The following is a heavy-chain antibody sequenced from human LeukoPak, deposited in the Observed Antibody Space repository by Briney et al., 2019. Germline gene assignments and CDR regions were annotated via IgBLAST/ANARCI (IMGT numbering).Heavy chain of an antibody. J-gene: IGHJ4*02. CDR2: FHNSGTS. CDR3: ASSYGSGSYPTFDY. D-gene: IGHD3-10*01. Sequence: SETLSLTCTVSGGSISSYYWSWIRQPPGKGLEWIGYFHNSGTSTYNPSLKSRVTISADTSKNQFSLKLSSVTAADTAVYYCASSYGSGSYPTFDYWGQGTLVTVSS. V-gene: IGHV4-59*08. CDR1: GGSISSYY.